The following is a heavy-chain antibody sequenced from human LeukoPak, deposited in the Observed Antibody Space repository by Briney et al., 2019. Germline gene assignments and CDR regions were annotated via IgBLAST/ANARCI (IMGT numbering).Heavy chain of an antibody. V-gene: IGHV4-39*01. Sequence: SETLSLTCNVSGGSVFSSSDYWAWIRQPPGMGLEWIGSVFYSGTTYYSPSLKSQVTISVDTSKNQFFLKMNSVTAADTAVYYCARHGTCSRARCDRFIDYWGQGTLVTVSS. CDR3: ARHGTCSRARCDRFIDY. CDR2: VFYSGTT. J-gene: IGHJ4*02. D-gene: IGHD2/OR15-2a*01. CDR1: GGSVFSSSDY.